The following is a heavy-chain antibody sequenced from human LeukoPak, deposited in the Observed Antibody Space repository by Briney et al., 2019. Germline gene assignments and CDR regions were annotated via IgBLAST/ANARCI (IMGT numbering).Heavy chain of an antibody. CDR1: DFNFNYVR. V-gene: IGHV3-15*01. J-gene: IGHJ6*02. CDR3: TTERNWELLRPYGMNI. Sequence: GGSLRLSCAASDFNFNYVRMSWVRQAPGKGLEWVGRIKTKIDGETTDYAAPVKGRFTISRDDSKSTLYLQMNRLKTEDSAVYYCTTERNWELLRPYGMNIWGQGTTVTVSS. D-gene: IGHD1-26*01. CDR2: IKTKIDGETT.